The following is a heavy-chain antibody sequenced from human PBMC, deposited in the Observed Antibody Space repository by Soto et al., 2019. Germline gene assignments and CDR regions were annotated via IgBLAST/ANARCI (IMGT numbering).Heavy chain of an antibody. CDR2: IYTSGST. D-gene: IGHD3-9*01. Sequence: SETLSLTCTVSGGSISSYYWSWIRQPAGKGLEWIGRIYTSGSTNYNPSLKSRVTMSVDTSKNQFSLKLSSVTAADTAVYYCARGGYDILTGYWRLDYWGQGTLVTVSS. J-gene: IGHJ4*02. CDR1: GGSISSYY. CDR3: ARGGYDILTGYWRLDY. V-gene: IGHV4-4*07.